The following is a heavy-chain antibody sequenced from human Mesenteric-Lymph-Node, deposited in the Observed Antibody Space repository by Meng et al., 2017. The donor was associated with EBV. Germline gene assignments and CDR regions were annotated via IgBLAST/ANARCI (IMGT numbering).Heavy chain of an antibody. Sequence: SKESVPPAVKPPPTPPLACSFSWFSLTTSGVRVGWVRQPPGKALEWLALIYWDDDERYSPSLKNRLTVTKDTSKNQVVLTMTNMDPADTGTYYCAHRRREDTGYHSAIHYWGPGILVTVSS. CDR1: WFSLTTSGVR. J-gene: IGHJ4*02. V-gene: IGHV2-5*02. CDR3: AHRRREDTGYHSAIHY. CDR2: IYWDDDE. D-gene: IGHD5-12*01.